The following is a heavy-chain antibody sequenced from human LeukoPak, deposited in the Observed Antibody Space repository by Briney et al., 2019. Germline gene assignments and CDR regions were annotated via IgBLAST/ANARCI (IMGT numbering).Heavy chain of an antibody. CDR2: ISSSGSPT. Sequence: PGGSLRLSCAASGFTFSDYYMSWIRQAPGKGLEWVSYISSSGSPTYYADSVMGRFTLSRDNAKNSLYLQMNSLRAEDTAVYYCARAKDPPGGAFDIWGQGTMVTVSS. CDR3: ARAKDPPGGAFDI. V-gene: IGHV3-11*01. J-gene: IGHJ3*02. D-gene: IGHD3-10*01. CDR1: GFTFSDYY.